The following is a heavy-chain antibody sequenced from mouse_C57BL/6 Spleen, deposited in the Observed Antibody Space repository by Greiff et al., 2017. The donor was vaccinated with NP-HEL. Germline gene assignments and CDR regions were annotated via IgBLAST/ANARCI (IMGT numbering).Heavy chain of an antibody. CDR2: ISYDGSN. J-gene: IGHJ3*01. D-gene: IGHD2-4*01. CDR3: GCVAVDYEGFAY. CDR1: GYSITSGYY. Sequence: DVQLQESGPGLVKPSQSLSLTCSVTGYSITSGYYWNWIRQFPGNKLEWMCYISYDGSNNYNQSLKNRISITRDTSKNQFFLKLNSVTTEDTATYYGGCVAVDYEGFAYWGQGTLVTVSA. V-gene: IGHV3-6*01.